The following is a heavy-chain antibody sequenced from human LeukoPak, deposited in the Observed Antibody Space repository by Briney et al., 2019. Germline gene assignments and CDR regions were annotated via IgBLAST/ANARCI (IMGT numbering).Heavy chain of an antibody. J-gene: IGHJ4*02. CDR2: IKSKTEGGTT. V-gene: IGHV3-15*01. Sequence: GGSLRLPCAASGFTFSNAWMSWVRQAPGEGLEWVGRIKSKTEGGTTDYAAPLKARFTIARDDSKNTLYLQMNSQNTEDTPVYYCTTTSQPGGYWGQGTLVTVSS. CDR1: GFTFSNAW. D-gene: IGHD2-15*01. CDR3: TTTSQPGGY.